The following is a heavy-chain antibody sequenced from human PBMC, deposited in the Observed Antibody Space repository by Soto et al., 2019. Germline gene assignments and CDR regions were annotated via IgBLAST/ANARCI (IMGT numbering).Heavy chain of an antibody. CDR1: GFTFSGYA. J-gene: IGHJ6*02. CDR2: ISYDGSNK. V-gene: IGHV3-30-3*01. D-gene: IGHD3-10*01. Sequence: GGSLRLSCAASGFTFSGYAMHWVRQAPGKGLEWVAVISYDGSNKYYADSVKGRFTISRDNSKNTLYLQMNSLRAEDTAVYYCARGGYGSGSYPGLFGYGMDVWGQGTTVTVSS. CDR3: ARGGYGSGSYPGLFGYGMDV.